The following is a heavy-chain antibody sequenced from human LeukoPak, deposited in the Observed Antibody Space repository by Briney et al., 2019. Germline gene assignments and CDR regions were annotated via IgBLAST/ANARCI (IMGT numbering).Heavy chain of an antibody. CDR2: IKTKTHGGTT. D-gene: IGHD3-16*01. J-gene: IGHJ6*02. Sequence: GGSLRLSCRASVFAFRNAWMNWVRQAPGKGLEWVGRIKTKTHGGTTDYAAPVKGRFTISRDDSEKTLYLQMNSLKTEDTAIYYCTTDPFDYGDYYYDIDVWGQGTAVTVSS. CDR1: VFAFRNAW. V-gene: IGHV3-15*01. CDR3: TTDPFDYGDYYYDIDV.